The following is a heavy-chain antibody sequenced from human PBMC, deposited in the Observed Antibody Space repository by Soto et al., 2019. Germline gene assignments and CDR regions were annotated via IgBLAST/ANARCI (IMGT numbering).Heavy chain of an antibody. J-gene: IGHJ5*02. CDR1: GGSISSGTW. Sequence: SETLSLTCAVSGGSISSGTWWSWVRQPPGRGLEWIGEIYHSGSPNYNPSLKSRVTMSVDKSKDLFSLRLSSVTAADSALYYCARRVPAAPNWFDPWGQGTLVTVSS. CDR2: IYHSGSP. CDR3: ARRVPAAPNWFDP. V-gene: IGHV4-4*02. D-gene: IGHD2-2*01.